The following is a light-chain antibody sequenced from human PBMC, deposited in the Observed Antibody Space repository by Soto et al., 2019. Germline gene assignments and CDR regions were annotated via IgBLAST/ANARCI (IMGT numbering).Light chain of an antibody. J-gene: IGLJ3*02. CDR1: NIGSKS. V-gene: IGLV3-21*04. CDR3: QVWDSGSYRPV. Sequence: SYELTQPPSVSVAPGKTARITCGGNNIGSKSVHWYQQKPGQAPVLVIYYDNDRPSGIPERFSGSNSGSTATLTISRVEAGDEADYYRQVWDSGSYRPVFGGGTKLTVL. CDR2: YDN.